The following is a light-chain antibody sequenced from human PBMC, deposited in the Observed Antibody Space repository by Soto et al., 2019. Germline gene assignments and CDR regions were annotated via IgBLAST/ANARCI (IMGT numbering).Light chain of an antibody. CDR2: EVN. V-gene: IGLV2-8*01. CDR1: SSDVGGFNY. CDR3: GSWDSSLSAYV. Sequence: QSVLTQPPSASGSPGQSVTISCSGTSSDVGGFNYVSWYQQHPGRAPKVLIYEVNKRPSGVPDRFSGSKSGSTASLTVSGLQAEDEAEYYCGSWDSSLSAYVFGTGTKLTVL. J-gene: IGLJ1*01.